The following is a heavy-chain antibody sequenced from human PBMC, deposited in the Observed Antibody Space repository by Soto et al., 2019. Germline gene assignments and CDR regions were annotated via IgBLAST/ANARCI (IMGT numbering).Heavy chain of an antibody. J-gene: IGHJ3*02. V-gene: IGHV3-33*01. CDR3: ARDGSGDRHSFDI. CDR2: IWYDGSNK. Sequence: QVQLVESGGGVVQPGRSLRLSCAASGFTFSSYGMHWVRQAPGKGLEWVAVIWYDGSNKYYADSVKGRFTISRDNSKNTLYLQMNSLRVEDTAVYYCARDGSGDRHSFDIWGQGNMVTGSS. D-gene: IGHD3-10*01. CDR1: GFTFSSYG.